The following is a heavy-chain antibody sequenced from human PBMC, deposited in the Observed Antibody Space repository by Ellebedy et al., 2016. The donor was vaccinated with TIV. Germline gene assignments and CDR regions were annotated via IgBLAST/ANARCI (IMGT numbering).Heavy chain of an antibody. Sequence: GESLKISXAASGFTFSSYWMSWVRQAPGKGLEWVANIKQDGSEKYYVDSVKGRFTISRDNAKNSLYLQMNSLRAEDTAVYYCARERWYYDFWSGHNWFDPWGQGTLVTVSS. CDR2: IKQDGSEK. J-gene: IGHJ5*02. CDR3: ARERWYYDFWSGHNWFDP. D-gene: IGHD3-3*01. CDR1: GFTFSSYW. V-gene: IGHV3-7*03.